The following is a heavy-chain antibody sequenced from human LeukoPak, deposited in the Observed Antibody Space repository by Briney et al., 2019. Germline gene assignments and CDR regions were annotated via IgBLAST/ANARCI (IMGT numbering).Heavy chain of an antibody. D-gene: IGHD3-10*01. Sequence: GGSLRLSCAASGFTVSSNDMSWVRQDPGKGLEWVSVIYSGGSTYYADSVKGRFTISRNNSKNTLYLQMNSLRAEDTAVYYCARDPVVGGGDYWGQGTLVTVSS. CDR3: ARDPVVGGGDY. V-gene: IGHV3-53*01. CDR1: GFTVSSND. CDR2: IYSGGST. J-gene: IGHJ4*02.